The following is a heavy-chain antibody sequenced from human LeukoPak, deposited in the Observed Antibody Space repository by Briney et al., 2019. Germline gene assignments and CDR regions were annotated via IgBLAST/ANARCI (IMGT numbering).Heavy chain of an antibody. J-gene: IGHJ5*02. CDR2: IYYSGST. Sequence: SETLSLTCTVSGGSISSYYWSWIRQPPGKGLEWIGYIYYSGSTNYNPSLKSRVTISVDTSKNQFSLKLSSVTAADTAVYYCARVRYYYGSGSYLNWFDPWGQGTLVTVPS. V-gene: IGHV4-59*01. CDR1: GGSISSYY. CDR3: ARVRYYYGSGSYLNWFDP. D-gene: IGHD3-10*01.